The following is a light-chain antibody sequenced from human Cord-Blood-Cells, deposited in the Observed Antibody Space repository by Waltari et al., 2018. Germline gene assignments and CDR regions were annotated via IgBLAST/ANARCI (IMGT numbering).Light chain of an antibody. J-gene: IGKJ2*01. CDR3: QQANSFPDT. Sequence: DIQMTQSPSSVSASVGDRVTITCRASQGISSWLAWYQQKPGKAPKLLIYAASSLQSGVPSRFSGSGSGTGCALTSSSVQPEECATYYCQQANSFPDTFGLGTKLEMK. V-gene: IGKV1-12*01. CDR2: AAS. CDR1: QGISSW.